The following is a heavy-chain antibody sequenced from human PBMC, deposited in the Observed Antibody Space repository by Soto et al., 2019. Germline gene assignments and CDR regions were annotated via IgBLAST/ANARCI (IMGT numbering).Heavy chain of an antibody. CDR3: ARDLRYYYDSSGSLDV. D-gene: IGHD3-22*01. CDR1: GFTFSSYG. J-gene: IGHJ6*02. CDR2: IWYDGSNK. V-gene: IGHV3-33*01. Sequence: GGSLRLSCVASGFTFSSYGMHWVRQAPGKGLEWVAVIWYDGSNKYYADSVKGRFTISRDNSKNTLYLQMNSLRAEDTAVYYCARDLRYYYDSSGSLDVWGQGTTVTVSS.